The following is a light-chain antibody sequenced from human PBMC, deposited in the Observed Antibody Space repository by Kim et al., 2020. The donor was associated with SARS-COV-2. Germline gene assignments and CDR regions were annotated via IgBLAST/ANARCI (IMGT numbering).Light chain of an antibody. Sequence: LSPGERATLSCRASQSVSSSYLAWYQQKPGQAPRLLIYGASSRATGIPDRFSGSGSGTDFTLTISRLEPEDSAVYYCQQYGRPWTFGQGTKVDIK. CDR3: QQYGRPWT. V-gene: IGKV3-20*01. CDR1: QSVSSSY. CDR2: GAS. J-gene: IGKJ1*01.